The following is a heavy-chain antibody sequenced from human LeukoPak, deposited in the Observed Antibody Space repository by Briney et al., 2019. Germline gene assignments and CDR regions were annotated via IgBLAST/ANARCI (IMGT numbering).Heavy chain of an antibody. V-gene: IGHV4-59*01. CDR2: IYYSGST. J-gene: IGHJ4*02. Sequence: SETLSLTCAVSGGSITGYFWNWIRQTPKKGLEWIGYIYYSGSTHYNPSLKSRVTMSLDTSKNQFSLRLTSVTAAGTAVYYCAREHNSSPQLLDYWSQGTLVIVSS. CDR1: GGSITGYF. CDR3: AREHNSSPQLLDY. D-gene: IGHD2/OR15-2a*01.